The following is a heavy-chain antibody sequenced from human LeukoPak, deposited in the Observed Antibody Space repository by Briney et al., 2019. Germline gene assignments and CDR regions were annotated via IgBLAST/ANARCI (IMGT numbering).Heavy chain of an antibody. CDR1: GGSISSYY. V-gene: IGHV4-59*01. Sequence: PSETLSLTCTVSGGSISSYYWSWIRQPPGKGLEWIGYIYYSGSTNYNPSLKSRVTISVDTSKNQFSLKLSSVTAADTAVYYCARGERGYCSSTSCNNWFDPWGQGTLVTVSS. CDR2: IYYSGST. CDR3: ARGERGYCSSTSCNNWFDP. D-gene: IGHD2-2*01. J-gene: IGHJ5*02.